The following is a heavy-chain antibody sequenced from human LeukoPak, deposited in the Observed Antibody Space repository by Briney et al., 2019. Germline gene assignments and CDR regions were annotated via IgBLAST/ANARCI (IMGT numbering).Heavy chain of an antibody. V-gene: IGHV4-31*03. CDR1: GGSISSGGYY. CDR3: ARVRTESLQYAFDI. CDR2: IYYSGST. J-gene: IGHJ3*02. D-gene: IGHD4-11*01. Sequence: TLSLTCTVSGGSISSGGYYWSWSRQHPGKGLEWIGYIYYSGSTYYNPSLKSRVTISVDTSKNQFSLKLSSVTAADTAVYYCARVRTESLQYAFDIWGQGTMVTVSS.